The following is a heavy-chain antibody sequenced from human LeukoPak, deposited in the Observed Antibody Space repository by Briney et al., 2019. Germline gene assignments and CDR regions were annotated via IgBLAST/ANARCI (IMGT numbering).Heavy chain of an antibody. D-gene: IGHD3-10*01. CDR2: INPNSGGT. V-gene: IGHV1-2*04. CDR3: ARGRITMVRGVITDAFDI. Sequence: ASVKVSCKASGYTFTGYYMHWVRQAPGQGLEWMGWINPNSGGTNYAQKFQGWVTMTRDTSISTAYMELSRLRSDDTAVSYCARGRITMVRGVITDAFDIWGQGTMVTVSS. CDR1: GYTFTGYY. J-gene: IGHJ3*02.